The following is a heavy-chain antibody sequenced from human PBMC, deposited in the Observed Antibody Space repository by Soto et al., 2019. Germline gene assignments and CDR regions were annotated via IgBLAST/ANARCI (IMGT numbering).Heavy chain of an antibody. CDR1: GDSISTFY. Sequence: PSETLSLTCTVSGDSISTFYWGWMRQSPGKELEWIGYVYYTGSTNYNPSLKSRVTISVDRSKNQFSLKLSSVTAADTAVYYCARRGASNWFDPWGQGTLVTVSS. J-gene: IGHJ5*02. CDR2: VYYTGST. V-gene: IGHV4-59*08. CDR3: ARRGASNWFDP. D-gene: IGHD1-26*01.